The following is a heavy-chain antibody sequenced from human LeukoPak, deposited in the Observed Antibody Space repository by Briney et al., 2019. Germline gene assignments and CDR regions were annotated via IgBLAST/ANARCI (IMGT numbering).Heavy chain of an antibody. CDR2: IYWDDDK. CDR1: GFSLSTSGVG. D-gene: IGHD3-3*01. V-gene: IGHV2-5*02. CDR3: AHAPYYDFWSGYSPDY. Sequence: SGPTLVNPTQTPTLTCTFSGFSLSTSGVGVGWIRQPPGKALEWLALIYWDDDKRYSPSLKSRLTITKDTSKNQVVLTMTNMDPVDTATYYCAHAPYYDFWSGYSPDYWGQGTLVTVSS. J-gene: IGHJ4*02.